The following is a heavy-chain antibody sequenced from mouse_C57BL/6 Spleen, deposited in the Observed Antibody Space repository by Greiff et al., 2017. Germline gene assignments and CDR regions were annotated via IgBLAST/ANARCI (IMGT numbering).Heavy chain of an antibody. D-gene: IGHD2-3*01. CDR2: IDPENGDT. V-gene: IGHV14-4*01. Sequence: VQLKQSGAELVRPGASVKLSCTASGFNIKDDYMHWVKQRPEQGLEWIGWIDPENGDTEYASKFQGKATITADTASNPAYLQLSSLTSEDTAVYYCTTLRDGYYVAYWGQGTLVTVSA. J-gene: IGHJ3*01. CDR1: GFNIKDDY. CDR3: TTLRDGYYVAY.